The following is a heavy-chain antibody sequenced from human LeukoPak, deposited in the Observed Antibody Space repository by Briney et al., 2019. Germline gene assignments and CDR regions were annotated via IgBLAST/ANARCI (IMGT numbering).Heavy chain of an antibody. CDR3: AKEIIAAAGTFGFDY. Sequence: GGSLRLSCAASGFTFSSYGMHWVRQAPGKGLEWVAFIRYDGSNKYYADSVKGRFTISRDNSKNTLYLQMNSLRAEDTAVYYCAKEIIAAAGTFGFDYWGQGTLVTVSS. CDR1: GFTFSSYG. D-gene: IGHD6-13*01. CDR2: IRYDGSNK. V-gene: IGHV3-30*02. J-gene: IGHJ4*02.